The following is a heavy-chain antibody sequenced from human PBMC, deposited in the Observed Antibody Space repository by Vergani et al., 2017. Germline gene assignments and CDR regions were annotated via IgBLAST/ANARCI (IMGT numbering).Heavy chain of an antibody. CDR2: ISGSGGST. Sequence: EVQLLESGGGLVQPGGSLRLSCAASGFTFSSYAMSWVRQAPGKGLEWVSAISGSGGSTYYADSVKGRFTISRDNSKSTLYLQMNSLRAEDTAVYYCAKDRRDIVVVVAAHFAEYFQHWGQGTLVTVSS. CDR3: AKDRRDIVVVVAAHFAEYFQH. CDR1: GFTFSSYA. J-gene: IGHJ1*01. V-gene: IGHV3-23*01. D-gene: IGHD2-15*01.